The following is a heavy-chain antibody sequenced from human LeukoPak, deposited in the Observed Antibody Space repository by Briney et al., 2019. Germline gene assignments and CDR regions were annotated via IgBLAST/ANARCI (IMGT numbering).Heavy chain of an antibody. CDR3: AKSQFATSGYDGSLDC. Sequence: PGGSLRLSCAASGFTINNDPMSWVRQAPGKGLEWVSAISGSGISTYYADSVKGRFTISRDKSKNTLFLQMNSLRAGDTAVYYCAKSQFATSGYDGSLDCWGQGTLVTVSS. D-gene: IGHD5-12*01. CDR2: ISGSGIST. J-gene: IGHJ4*02. V-gene: IGHV3-23*01. CDR1: GFTINNDP.